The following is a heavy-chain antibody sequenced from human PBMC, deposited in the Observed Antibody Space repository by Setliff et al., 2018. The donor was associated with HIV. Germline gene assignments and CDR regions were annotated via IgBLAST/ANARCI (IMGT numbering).Heavy chain of an antibody. Sequence: SGPTLVNPTQTLTLTCTFSGFSLSTSGVGVGWIRQPPGKALEWLALIYWDDDKRYSTSLKSRLTISKDTSKSQVVLTMTNMDPVDTATYYCARGTFFGVVIGNYYMDVWGKGTTVTVSS. V-gene: IGHV2-5*02. CDR2: IYWDDDK. J-gene: IGHJ6*03. CDR3: ARGTFFGVVIGNYYMDV. CDR1: GFSLSTSGVG. D-gene: IGHD3-3*01.